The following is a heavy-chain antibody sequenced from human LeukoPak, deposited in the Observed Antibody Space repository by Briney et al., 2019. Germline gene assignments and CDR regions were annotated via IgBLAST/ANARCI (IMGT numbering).Heavy chain of an antibody. CDR1: GGSISSYY. D-gene: IGHD6-13*01. Sequence: PSETLSLTCTVSGGSISSYYWSWIRQPPGKGLEWIGRIYISGSNNYNPSLKSRVTMSVDTSKNQFSMKLSSVTAAETAVYYCARERVVAAAGYNWFDPWGQGTLVTVSS. CDR3: ARERVVAAAGYNWFDP. J-gene: IGHJ5*02. CDR2: IYISGSN. V-gene: IGHV4-4*07.